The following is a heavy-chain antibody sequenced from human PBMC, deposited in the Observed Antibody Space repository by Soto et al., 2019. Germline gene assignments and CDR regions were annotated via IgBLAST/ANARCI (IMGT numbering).Heavy chain of an antibody. Sequence: EVQLVESGGGLVQPGGSLRLSCAASGFTFSQFWMTWVRQAPGKGLEWVANIRQDGSEKYYVDSVKGRLTISRENAKNSLFLQMNSLGVEDTAVYYCAGVGVVVVAAASYDYYYYMDVWGKGTAVTVSS. D-gene: IGHD2-15*01. V-gene: IGHV3-7*01. CDR1: GFTFSQFW. CDR2: IRQDGSEK. J-gene: IGHJ6*03. CDR3: AGVGVVVVAAASYDYYYYMDV.